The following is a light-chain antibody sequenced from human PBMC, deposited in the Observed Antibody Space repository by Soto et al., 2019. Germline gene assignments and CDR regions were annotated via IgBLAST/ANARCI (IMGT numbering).Light chain of an antibody. Sequence: DIHMTQSPSTLSASVGDRVTITCRTSQSISIWLAWYQQKPGKAPHLLVYKTSSLETGVPSRFSGSGSGTEFTLTISSLQPDDFATYYCQHWHDYSWTFGQGTKVEVK. CDR2: KTS. CDR1: QSISIW. CDR3: QHWHDYSWT. V-gene: IGKV1-5*03. J-gene: IGKJ1*01.